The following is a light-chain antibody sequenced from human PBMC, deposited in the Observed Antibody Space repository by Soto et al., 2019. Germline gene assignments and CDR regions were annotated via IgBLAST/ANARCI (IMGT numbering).Light chain of an antibody. Sequence: EIVMKQSPATLSVSPGERATLSCRASQSVSSNLAWYHQKPGQAPRLLIYGASTRATVIPARFSGSGSGTEFTLTFSSLQSEDFAVYYCQQYNNWPLFGQGTRLEI. CDR2: GAS. V-gene: IGKV3-15*01. CDR3: QQYNNWPL. CDR1: QSVSSN. J-gene: IGKJ5*01.